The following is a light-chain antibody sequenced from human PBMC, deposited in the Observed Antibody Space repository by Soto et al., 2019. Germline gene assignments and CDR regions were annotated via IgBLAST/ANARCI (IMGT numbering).Light chain of an antibody. CDR2: GAS. V-gene: IGKV3-20*01. CDR1: QIISSTY. CDR3: QHPWT. J-gene: IGKJ1*01. Sequence: EIVLTQSPGTLSLSPGDRATLSCRASQIISSTYLAWYQLTPGQAPRLLIYGASLRATGIPDRFSGSGSETDFTLAISRLEPEDFAVYYCQHPWTFGQGTKGEI.